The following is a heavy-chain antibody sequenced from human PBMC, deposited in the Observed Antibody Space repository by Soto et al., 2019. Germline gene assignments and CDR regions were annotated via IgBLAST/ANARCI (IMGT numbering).Heavy chain of an antibody. J-gene: IGHJ5*01. V-gene: IGHV1-69*13. CDR1: GGTFSSYA. CDR2: IIPIFGTA. CDR3: ARTPTYSSSWYWFDS. D-gene: IGHD6-13*01. Sequence: ASVKVSCKASGGTFSSYAISWVRQAPGQGLEWMGGIIPIFGTANYAQKFQGRVTITADESTSTAYMELSSLRSEDTAVYYCARTPTYSSSWYWFDSWGQGTLVTVSS.